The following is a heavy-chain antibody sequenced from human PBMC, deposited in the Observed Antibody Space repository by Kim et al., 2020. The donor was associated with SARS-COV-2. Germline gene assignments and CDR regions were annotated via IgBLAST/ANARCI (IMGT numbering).Heavy chain of an antibody. V-gene: IGHV3-21*01. Sequence: GGSLRLSCAASGFTFSSYSMNWVRQAPGKGLEWVSSISSSSSYIYYADSVKGRFTISRDNAKNSLYLQMNSLRAEDTAVYYCARETHTVTTASFDYWGQGTLVTVSS. D-gene: IGHD4-17*01. J-gene: IGHJ4*02. CDR3: ARETHTVTTASFDY. CDR2: ISSSSSYI. CDR1: GFTFSSYS.